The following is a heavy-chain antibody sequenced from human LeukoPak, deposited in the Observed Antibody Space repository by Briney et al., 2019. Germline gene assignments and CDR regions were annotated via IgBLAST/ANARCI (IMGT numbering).Heavy chain of an antibody. CDR2: INHSGST. CDR3: ARGNITLAGGVDY. J-gene: IGHJ4*02. D-gene: IGHD6-19*01. CDR1: GGSFNGYY. Sequence: SETLSLTCAVYGGSFNGYYWSWIRQPPGKGLEWIGEINHSGSTNYNPSLKSRVTISLDTSKNQFSLKLSSVTAADTAVYYCARGNITLAGGVDYWGQGTLVTVSS. V-gene: IGHV4-34*01.